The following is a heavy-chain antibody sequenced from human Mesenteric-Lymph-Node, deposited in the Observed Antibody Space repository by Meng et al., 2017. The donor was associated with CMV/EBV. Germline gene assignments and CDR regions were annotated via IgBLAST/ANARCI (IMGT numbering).Heavy chain of an antibody. D-gene: IGHD5-12*01. Sequence: GAVSGGSISSSNWWRWVRKPPGKGLEWIGEIYHSGSTNYNPSLKSRVTISVDKSKNQFSLKLSSVTAADTAVYYCARAFLSGYDYDYWGQGTLVTVSS. V-gene: IGHV4-4*02. J-gene: IGHJ4*02. CDR3: ARAFLSGYDYDY. CDR2: IYHSGST. CDR1: GGSISSSNW.